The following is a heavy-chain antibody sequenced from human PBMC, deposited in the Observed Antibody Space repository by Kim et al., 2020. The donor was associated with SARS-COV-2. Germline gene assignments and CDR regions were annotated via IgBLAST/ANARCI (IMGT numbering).Heavy chain of an antibody. CDR2: MNQDGSAK. V-gene: IGHV3-7*03. J-gene: IGHJ4*02. Sequence: GGSLRLSCAASGFTFSSYWMTWVRQAPGRGLEWVASMNQDGSAKFYVRSVEGRFTISRDNAKRSLYLQMTSLRADDTALYYCARDTGQNLYDFWGQGTLV. CDR1: GFTFSSYW. D-gene: IGHD4-17*01. CDR3: ARDTGQNLYDF.